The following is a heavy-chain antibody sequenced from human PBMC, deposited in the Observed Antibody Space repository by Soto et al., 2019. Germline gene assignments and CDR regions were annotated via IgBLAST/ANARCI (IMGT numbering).Heavy chain of an antibody. V-gene: IGHV1-8*01. CDR2: MNPNSGNT. CDR3: ARGPYYDFWSGYYYSAYMDV. Sequence: ASVXVSCRASGYTFTSYDINWVRQATGQGLEWMGWMNPNSGNTGYAQKFQGRVTMTRNTSISTAYMELSSLRSEDTAVYYCARGPYYDFWSGYYYSAYMDVWGKGTTVTVSS. D-gene: IGHD3-3*01. J-gene: IGHJ6*03. CDR1: GYTFTSYD.